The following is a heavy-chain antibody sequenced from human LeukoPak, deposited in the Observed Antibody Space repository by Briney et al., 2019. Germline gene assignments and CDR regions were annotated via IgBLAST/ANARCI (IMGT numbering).Heavy chain of an antibody. CDR2: ISSSSSTI. Sequence: PGGSLRLSCAASGFTFSSYSMNWVRQAPGKGLEWVSYISSSSSTIYYADSVKGRFTISRDNAKNSLYLQMNSLRAEDTAVYYCARDGGYKIRRAFDIWGQGTMVTVSS. V-gene: IGHV3-48*01. CDR3: ARDGGYKIRRAFDI. J-gene: IGHJ3*02. D-gene: IGHD5-24*01. CDR1: GFTFSSYS.